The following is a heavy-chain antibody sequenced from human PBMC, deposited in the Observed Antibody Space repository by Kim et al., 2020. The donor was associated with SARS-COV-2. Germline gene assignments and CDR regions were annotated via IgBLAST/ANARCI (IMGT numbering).Heavy chain of an antibody. CDR1: GFTFSSYA. CDR2: ISYDGSNK. J-gene: IGHJ4*02. V-gene: IGHV3-30*04. CDR3: ARNLYFDY. Sequence: GGSLRLSCAASGFTFSSYAMHWVRQAPGKGLEWVAVISYDGSNKYYADSVKDRFTISRDNSKNTLYLQMNSLRAEDTAVYYCARNLYFDYWGQGTLVTVSS.